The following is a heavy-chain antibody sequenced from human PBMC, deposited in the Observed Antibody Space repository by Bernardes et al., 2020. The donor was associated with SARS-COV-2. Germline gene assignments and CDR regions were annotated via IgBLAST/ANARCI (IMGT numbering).Heavy chain of an antibody. CDR3: ASWSYDYVWGSYRYRSQVDH. Sequence: GGSLRLSCAASGFTFSTYSMNWVRQAPGKGLEWVSSISSSNSYIYYADSVKGRFTISRDNAKNSLYLQMNSLRAEDSAVYYCASWSYDYVWGSYRYRSQVDHWGQGTLVTVSS. J-gene: IGHJ4*02. V-gene: IGHV3-21*01. D-gene: IGHD3-16*02. CDR1: GFTFSTYS. CDR2: ISSSNSYI.